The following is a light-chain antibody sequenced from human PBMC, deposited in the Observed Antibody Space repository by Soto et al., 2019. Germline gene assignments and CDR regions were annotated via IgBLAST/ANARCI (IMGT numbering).Light chain of an antibody. V-gene: IGKV3-20*01. J-gene: IGKJ1*01. CDR2: GAS. CDR3: QQYGSSPRT. CDR1: QTIASSN. Sequence: EIVLTQSPGTLSLSPGDRATLSCRASQTIASSNLAWYQQKPGQAPRLLIFGASSRATGIPDRFSGSGAETEFTLTNSRLEPEDFAVYYCQQYGSSPRTFGQGTKVEFK.